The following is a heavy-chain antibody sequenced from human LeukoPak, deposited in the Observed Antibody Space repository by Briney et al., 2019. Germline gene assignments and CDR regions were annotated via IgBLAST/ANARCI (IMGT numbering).Heavy chain of an antibody. Sequence: GGSLRLSCAASGFTVSSNYMSWVRQAPGKGLEWVSAISGSGGSTYYADSVKGRFTISRDNSKNTLYLQMNSLRAEDTAVYYCAKAGIQLWPAAYYFDYWGQGTLVTVSS. V-gene: IGHV3-23*01. CDR1: GFTVSSNY. CDR2: ISGSGGST. D-gene: IGHD5-18*01. CDR3: AKAGIQLWPAAYYFDY. J-gene: IGHJ4*02.